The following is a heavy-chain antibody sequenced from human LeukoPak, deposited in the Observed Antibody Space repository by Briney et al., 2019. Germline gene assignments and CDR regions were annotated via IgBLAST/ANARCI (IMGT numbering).Heavy chain of an antibody. CDR1: GYTLTELS. V-gene: IGHV1-24*01. D-gene: IGHD2-15*01. CDR2: FDPEDGET. CDR3: ATDTYCSGGSCFGY. J-gene: IGHJ4*02. Sequence: GASVKVSCKVSGYTLTELSMHWVRQAPGKGLEWMGGFDPEDGETIYAQKFQGRVTMTEDTSTDTAYMELSSLRSEDTAVYYCATDTYCSGGSCFGYWGQGTLVTVSS.